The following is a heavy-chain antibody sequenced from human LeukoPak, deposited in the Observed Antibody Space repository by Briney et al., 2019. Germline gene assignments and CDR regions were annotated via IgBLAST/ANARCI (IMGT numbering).Heavy chain of an antibody. J-gene: IGHJ6*03. CDR2: INHSGSI. D-gene: IGHD3-22*01. CDR3: ARATYYYDSRVPGRHYYYYYMDV. Sequence: SETLSLTCAVYGGSFSGYYWSWIRQPPGKGLEWIGEINHSGSINYNPSLKSRVTISVDTSKNQFSLKLSSVTAADTAVYYCARATYYYDSRVPGRHYYYYYMDVWGKGTTVTVSS. CDR1: GGSFSGYY. V-gene: IGHV4-34*01.